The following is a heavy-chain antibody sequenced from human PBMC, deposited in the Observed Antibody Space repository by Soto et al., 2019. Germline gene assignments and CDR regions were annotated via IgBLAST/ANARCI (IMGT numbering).Heavy chain of an antibody. V-gene: IGHV2-5*01. CDR3: AHSPRYSSSFFTFDY. CDR1: WFSLSTSSVG. D-gene: IGHD6-6*01. Sequence: GSGPTLVNPTQTLTLTCTFSWFSLSTSSVGVGWIRQPPGKALEWLALIYWNDDKRYSPSLKSRLTITKDTSKNQVVLTMTNMDPVDTATYYCAHSPRYSSSFFTFDYWGQGTLVTVSS. J-gene: IGHJ4*02. CDR2: IYWNDDK.